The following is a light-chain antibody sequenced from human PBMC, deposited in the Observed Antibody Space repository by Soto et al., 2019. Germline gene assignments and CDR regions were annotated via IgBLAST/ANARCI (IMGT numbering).Light chain of an antibody. V-gene: IGLV2-14*03. CDR3: TSCTSRHTDV. CDR2: DVS. CDR1: SSDVGGYNY. J-gene: IGLJ1*01. Sequence: QAALTQPASVSGSPGQSITISCTGTSSDVGGYNYVSWYQQHPDKAPRLMIYDVSNRPSGVSDRFSGSKSGDTASLTISGLQAEDEADYYCTSCTSRHTDVFGTGTKLTVL.